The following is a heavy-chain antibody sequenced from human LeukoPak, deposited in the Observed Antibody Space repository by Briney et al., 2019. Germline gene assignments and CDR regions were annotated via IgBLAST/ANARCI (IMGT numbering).Heavy chain of an antibody. CDR1: GFTFSSYW. CDR2: IKQDGSEK. CDR3: ARVVVTAIQGYYYYYMDV. V-gene: IGHV3-7*01. D-gene: IGHD2-21*02. Sequence: PGGSLRLSCAASGFTFSSYWMSWVRQAPGKGLEWVANIKQDGSEKYYVDSVKGRFTISRDNAKNSLYLQMNSLRAEDTAVYYCARVVVTAIQGYYYYYMDVWGKGTTVTVSS. J-gene: IGHJ6*03.